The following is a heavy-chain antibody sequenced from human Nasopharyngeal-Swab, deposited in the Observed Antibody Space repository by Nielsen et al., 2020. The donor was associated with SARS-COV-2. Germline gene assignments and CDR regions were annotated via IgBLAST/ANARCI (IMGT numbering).Heavy chain of an antibody. Sequence: GGSLRLSCAASGFTFRDYSMNWVRQAPGKGLEWVSSIGRYGTDIFQADSVKGRFSVFRDAANKSIYLQMRSLRAEDTAVYYCARGTVFGVANGMDVWGQGTTVTVSS. J-gene: IGHJ6*02. CDR1: GFTFRDYS. V-gene: IGHV3-21*01. CDR3: ARGTVFGVANGMDV. D-gene: IGHD3-3*01. CDR2: IGRYGTDI.